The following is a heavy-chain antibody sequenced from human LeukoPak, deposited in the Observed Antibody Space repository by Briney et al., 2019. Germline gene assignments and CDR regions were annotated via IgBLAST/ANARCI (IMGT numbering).Heavy chain of an antibody. Sequence: GGSLRLSCAASGFTFSSYGMHWVRQAPGKGLEWVAFIRYDGSNKYYADSVKGRFTISRDNSKNTLYLQMNSLRAEDTAVYYCAKAFWSGYYEGYYFDYWGQGTLVTVSS. CDR1: GFTFSSYG. D-gene: IGHD3-3*01. CDR3: AKAFWSGYYEGYYFDY. V-gene: IGHV3-30*02. CDR2: IRYDGSNK. J-gene: IGHJ4*02.